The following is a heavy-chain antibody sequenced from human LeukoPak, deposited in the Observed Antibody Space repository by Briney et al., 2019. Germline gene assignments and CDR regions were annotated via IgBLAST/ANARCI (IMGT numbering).Heavy chain of an antibody. CDR1: GFSFRSYW. J-gene: IGHJ4*02. CDR2: IKQDGGDE. Sequence: GGSLRLSCVASGFSFRSYWMTWVRQAPGKGLEWVANIKQDGGDEYYVDSVKGRFTISRDNAKNSLYLQMNSLRAEDTAVYYCARAGYCSGGGCHPYWGQGTLVTVSS. D-gene: IGHD2-15*01. V-gene: IGHV3-7*02. CDR3: ARAGYCSGGGCHPY.